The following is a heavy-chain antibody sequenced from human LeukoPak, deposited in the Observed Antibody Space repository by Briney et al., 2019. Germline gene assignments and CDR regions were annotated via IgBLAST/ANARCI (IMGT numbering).Heavy chain of an antibody. CDR1: GFTFSSYA. J-gene: IGHJ4*02. CDR2: ISGSGGGT. V-gene: IGHV3-23*01. D-gene: IGHD1-26*01. CDR3: AKDLGRYRNNYFDY. Sequence: GGSLRLSCAASGFTFSSYAMSWVRQAPEKGLEWVSTISGSGGGTYYADSVKGRFTISRDDSKNTLYLQMNSLRAEDTAVYYCAKDLGRYRNNYFDYWGQGTLVTVSS.